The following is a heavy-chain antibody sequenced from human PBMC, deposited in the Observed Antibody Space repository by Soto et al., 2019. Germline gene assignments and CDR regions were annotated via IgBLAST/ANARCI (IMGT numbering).Heavy chain of an antibody. Sequence: QVQLVESGGGGVQPGRSLRLSCAASGFSITTYVMHWVRQAPCKGLEWLAVISHDGSYKYYGDAVKGRFTISRDTSKNAVYQEMNSLRPEDTAVYYYAKGLLAIVGTTLPRDAFNIWGQGTMVTVSS. V-gene: IGHV3-30*18. CDR3: AKGLLAIVGTTLPRDAFNI. CDR1: GFSITTYV. J-gene: IGHJ3*02. D-gene: IGHD1-26*01. CDR2: ISHDGSYK.